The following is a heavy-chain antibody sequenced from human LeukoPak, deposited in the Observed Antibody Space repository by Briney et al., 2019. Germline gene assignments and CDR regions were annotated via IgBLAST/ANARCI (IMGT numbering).Heavy chain of an antibody. Sequence: SQTLSLTCAISGDSVSSNSAAWNWIRQSPSRGLEWLGRTYYRSKWYNDYAVSVKSRITINPDTSKNQFSLQLSSVTAADTAVYYCATTTIFGVGGGNWGQGTLVIVSS. V-gene: IGHV6-1*01. CDR2: TYYRSKWYN. CDR1: GDSVSSNSAA. J-gene: IGHJ4*02. D-gene: IGHD3-3*01. CDR3: ATTTIFGVGGGN.